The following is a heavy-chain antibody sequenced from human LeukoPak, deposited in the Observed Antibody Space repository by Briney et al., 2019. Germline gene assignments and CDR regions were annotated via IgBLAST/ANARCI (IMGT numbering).Heavy chain of an antibody. CDR2: ISGSGGST. CDR1: GFTFSSYG. V-gene: IGHV3-23*01. CDR3: ARDRLVGSSSDY. J-gene: IGHJ4*02. Sequence: PGGSLRLSCAASGFTFSSYGMHWVRQAPGKGLEWVSAISGSGGSTYYADSVKGRFTISRDNSKNTLYLQMNSLRAEDTAVYYCARDRLVGSSSDYWGQGTLVTVSS. D-gene: IGHD6-6*01.